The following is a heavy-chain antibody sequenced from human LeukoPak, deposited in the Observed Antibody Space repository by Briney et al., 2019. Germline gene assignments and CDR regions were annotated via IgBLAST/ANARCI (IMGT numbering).Heavy chain of an antibody. CDR3: SRQTVSCHDF. D-gene: IGHD2-2*01. CDR2: IRSRRDNYAT. CDR1: GLSLSDSH. V-gene: IGHV3-73*01. Sequence: PGGSLRLSCAASGLSLSDSHMHWVRQAPGKGLEWVGHIRSRRDNYATAYGVSVQGRFTISRDDSNNMAYLQMNSLTADDTAVYCCSRQTVSCHDFWGQGTLVTVSS. J-gene: IGHJ4*02.